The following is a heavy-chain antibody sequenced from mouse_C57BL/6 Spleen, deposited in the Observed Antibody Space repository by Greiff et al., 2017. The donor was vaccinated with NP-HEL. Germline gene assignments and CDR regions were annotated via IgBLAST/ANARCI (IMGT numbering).Heavy chain of an antibody. CDR3: ARSAGFYYGSSFDY. CDR2: IYPGDGDT. Sequence: QVQLQQSGAELVKPGASVKISCKASGYAFSSYWMNWVKQRPGKGLEWIGQIYPGDGDTNYNGKFKGKATLTADKSSSTAYMQLSSLTSEDSAVYFCARSAGFYYGSSFDYWGQGTTLTVSS. D-gene: IGHD1-1*01. J-gene: IGHJ2*01. CDR1: GYAFSSYW. V-gene: IGHV1-80*01.